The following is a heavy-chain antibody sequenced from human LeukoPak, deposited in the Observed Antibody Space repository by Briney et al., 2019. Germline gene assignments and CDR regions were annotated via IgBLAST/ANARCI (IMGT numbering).Heavy chain of an antibody. V-gene: IGHV1-2*02. CDR2: INPNSGGT. Sequence: ASVKVPCKASGYTFTGYYMHWVRQAPGQGLEWMGWINPNSGGTNYAQKFQGRVTMTRDTSISTAYMELSRLRSDDTAVYYCARDLNNIVVVPAASDYWGQGTLVTVSS. CDR3: ARDLNNIVVVPAASDY. CDR1: GYTFTGYY. D-gene: IGHD2-2*01. J-gene: IGHJ4*02.